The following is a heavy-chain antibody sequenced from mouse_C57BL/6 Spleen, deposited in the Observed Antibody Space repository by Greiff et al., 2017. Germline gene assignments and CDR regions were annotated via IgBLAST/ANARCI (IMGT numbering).Heavy chain of an antibody. V-gene: IGHV1-82*01. Sequence: QVQLQQSGPELVKPGASVKISCKASGYAFSSSWMNWVKQRPGKGLEWIGRIYPGDGDTNYNGKFKGKDTLTADKSSSTAYMQLSSLTSEDSAVYFCASLYYSNYEGYAMDYWGQGTSVTVSS. D-gene: IGHD2-5*01. J-gene: IGHJ4*01. CDR3: ASLYYSNYEGYAMDY. CDR2: IYPGDGDT. CDR1: GYAFSSSW.